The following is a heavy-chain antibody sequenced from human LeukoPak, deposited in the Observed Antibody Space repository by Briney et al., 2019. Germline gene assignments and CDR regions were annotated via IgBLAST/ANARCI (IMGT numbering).Heavy chain of an antibody. V-gene: IGHV3-21*01. CDR1: GFTFSSYS. CDR2: ISSSSSYI. Sequence: GGSLRLSCAASGFTFSSYSMNWVRQAPGKGLEWGSSISSSSSYIYYAESVKGRFTISRDNAKNSLYLQMNSLRAEDTAVYYCARKRAGSNFDYWGQGTLVTVSS. CDR3: ARKRAGSNFDY. D-gene: IGHD1-26*01. J-gene: IGHJ4*02.